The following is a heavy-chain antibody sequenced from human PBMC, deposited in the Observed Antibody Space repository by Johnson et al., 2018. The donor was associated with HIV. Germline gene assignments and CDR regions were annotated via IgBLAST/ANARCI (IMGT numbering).Heavy chain of an antibody. V-gene: IGHV3-33*08. Sequence: QVQLVESGGGLVQPGGSLRLSCAASGFTFSSYAMSWVRQAPGKGLEWVAVIWYDGSNKYYTDSVNGRFTISRDNSKNTLYLQMNSLRAEDTAVYFCARPVIAGDDAFDIWGQGTMVTVSS. D-gene: IGHD6-13*01. CDR1: GFTFSSYA. CDR2: IWYDGSNK. CDR3: ARPVIAGDDAFDI. J-gene: IGHJ3*02.